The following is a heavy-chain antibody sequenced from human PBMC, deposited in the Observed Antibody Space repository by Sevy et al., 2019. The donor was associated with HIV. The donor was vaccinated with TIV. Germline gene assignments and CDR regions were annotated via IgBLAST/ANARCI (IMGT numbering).Heavy chain of an antibody. J-gene: IGHJ4*02. Sequence: GGSLRLSCAASGFTFSDYYINWIRQAPGKGLEWVSYISGSSSYTNYADSVKGRFTISKDSSKNTLYLQMNSLRTEDTALYYCARAGVPSQHNVNPRLFFDYWGQGTVVTVSS. CDR3: ARAGVPSQHNVNPRLFFDY. CDR1: GFTFSDYY. CDR2: ISGSSSYT. V-gene: IGHV3-11*06.